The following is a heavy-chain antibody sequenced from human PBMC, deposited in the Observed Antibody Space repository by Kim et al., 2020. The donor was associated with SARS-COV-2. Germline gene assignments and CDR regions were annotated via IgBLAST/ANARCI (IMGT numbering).Heavy chain of an antibody. V-gene: IGHV3-30*18. J-gene: IGHJ4*02. CDR1: GFTFSSYG. CDR3: AKDRIVATILDY. Sequence: GGSLRLSCAASGFTFSSYGMHWVRQAPGKGLEWVAVISYDGSNKYCADSVKGRFTISRDNSKNTLYLQMNSLRPEDTAVYYCAKDRIVATILDYWGQGTL. CDR2: ISYDGSNK. D-gene: IGHD5-12*01.